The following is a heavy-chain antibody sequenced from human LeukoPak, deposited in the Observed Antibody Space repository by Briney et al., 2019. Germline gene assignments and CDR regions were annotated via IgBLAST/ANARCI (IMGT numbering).Heavy chain of an antibody. CDR2: IYDSGST. CDR1: GGSIGRISYY. V-gene: IGHV4-39*01. CDR3: AALYADYADY. Sequence: PSETLSLACTVAGGSIGRISYYCGWIREPPGKGLEWFGSIYDSGSTYYNPTPKSRFTMTVAPSKNQFCLELCSVSAAYTAVVYCAALYADYADYWGQGTLVTVSS. D-gene: IGHD2-2*02. J-gene: IGHJ4*02.